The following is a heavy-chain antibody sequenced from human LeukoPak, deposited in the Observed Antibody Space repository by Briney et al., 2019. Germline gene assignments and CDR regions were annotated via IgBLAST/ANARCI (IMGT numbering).Heavy chain of an antibody. D-gene: IGHD3/OR15-3a*01. Sequence: SETLSLTCTVSGGSISCGDYYWSWIRQPPGKGLKWIGYIFYSGNTYYNPSLKSRVPISVDTSKNRFSLKLSSVTAADTAVYYCAKDLGLGDYWGQGTLVTVSS. V-gene: IGHV4-30-4*01. J-gene: IGHJ4*02. CDR1: GGSISCGDYY. CDR2: IFYSGNT. CDR3: AKDLGLGDY.